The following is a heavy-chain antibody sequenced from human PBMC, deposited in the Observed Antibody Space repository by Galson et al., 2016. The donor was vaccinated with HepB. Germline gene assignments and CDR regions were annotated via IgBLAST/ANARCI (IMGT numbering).Heavy chain of an antibody. V-gene: IGHV3-33*01. CDR2: MLSDADNK. CDR1: GFIVSNFG. D-gene: IGHD3-16*01. J-gene: IGHJ5*02. CDR3: ARDLFLGGPVRDP. Sequence: SLRLSCAASGFIVSNFGFHWVRQAPGKGLEWVAVMLSDADNKYYAESVKGRFTISRDNSKNTLYLQMNSLRAEDTAVYYCARDLFLGGPVRDPWGQGTLVIVSS.